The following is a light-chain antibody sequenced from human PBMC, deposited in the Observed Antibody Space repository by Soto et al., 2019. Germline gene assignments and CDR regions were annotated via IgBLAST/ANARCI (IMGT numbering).Light chain of an antibody. V-gene: IGKV1-5*03. CDR3: QQYNSYSRT. J-gene: IGKJ1*01. CDR1: QSISSW. CDR2: KAS. Sequence: DIQMTQSPSTLSASVGDRVTITCRASQSISSWLAWYQQKPGKAPKLLIYKASSLESGVRSRFSGSGSGTEFTLTIRTLQPDDFATYYCQQYNSYSRTFGQGTKVDIK.